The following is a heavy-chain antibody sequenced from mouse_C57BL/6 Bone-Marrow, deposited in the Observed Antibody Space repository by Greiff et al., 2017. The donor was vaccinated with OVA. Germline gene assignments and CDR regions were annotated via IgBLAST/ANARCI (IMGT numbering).Heavy chain of an antibody. CDR3: ARWGGQLKD. Sequence: VKLQQSGAELVRPGTSVKVSCKASGYAFTNYLIEWVKQRPGQGLEWIGVINPGSGGTNYNEKFKGKATLTADKSSSTAYMQLSSLTSEDSAVYFCARWGGQLKDWGQGTTLTVSS. J-gene: IGHJ2*01. CDR1: GYAFTNYL. V-gene: IGHV1-54*01. CDR2: INPGSGGT. D-gene: IGHD3-2*02.